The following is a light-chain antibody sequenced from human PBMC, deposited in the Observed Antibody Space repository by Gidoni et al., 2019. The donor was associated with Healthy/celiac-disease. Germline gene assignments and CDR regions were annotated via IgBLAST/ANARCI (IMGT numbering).Light chain of an antibody. CDR2: QDS. CDR3: QAWDSSTSVV. Sequence: SYALTQPPSVSVSPGQTARITFSGDKLGDKYACWYQQKPGQSPVLVIYQDSKRPSGIPERFSGSNSGNTATLTISGTQAMDEADYYCQAWDSSTSVVFGGGTKLTDL. CDR1: KLGDKY. V-gene: IGLV3-1*01. J-gene: IGLJ2*01.